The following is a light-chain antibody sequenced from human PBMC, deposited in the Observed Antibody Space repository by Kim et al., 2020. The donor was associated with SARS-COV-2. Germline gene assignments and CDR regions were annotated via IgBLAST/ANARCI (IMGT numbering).Light chain of an antibody. Sequence: SSELTQDPAVSVGLGQTVRIPCQGDSLRSYYASWYQQKRGQAPVLFIYGKNNRPSGIPDRFSGSSSGNTASLTITGAQAEDEADYYGNSRDSSGNHQGVFGGGTQLT. V-gene: IGLV3-19*01. CDR1: SLRSYY. CDR3: NSRDSSGNHQGV. J-gene: IGLJ2*01. CDR2: GKN.